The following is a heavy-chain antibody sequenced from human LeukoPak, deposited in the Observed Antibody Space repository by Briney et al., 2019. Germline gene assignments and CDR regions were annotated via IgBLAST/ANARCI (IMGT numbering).Heavy chain of an antibody. Sequence: PGGSLRLSCAASGFTFSSYSMNWVRQAPGKGLEWVSSISSSSSYIYYADSVKGRFTISRDNAKNSLYLQMNSLRAEDTAVYYCARDISVVTPFDYWGQGTLVTVSS. CDR1: GFTFSSYS. D-gene: IGHD4-23*01. J-gene: IGHJ4*02. V-gene: IGHV3-21*01. CDR2: ISSSSSYI. CDR3: ARDISVVTPFDY.